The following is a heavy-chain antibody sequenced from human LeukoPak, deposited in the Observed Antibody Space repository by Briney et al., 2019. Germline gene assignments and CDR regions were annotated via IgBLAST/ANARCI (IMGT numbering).Heavy chain of an antibody. D-gene: IGHD6-13*01. V-gene: IGHV4-59*12. CDR2: ISYSGST. CDR3: ARDRTIAAAGTGISDGMDV. J-gene: IGHJ6*02. Sequence: SETLSLTCTVSGGSISNYYWSWIRQPPGKGLEWIGYISYSGSTNYNPSLKSRVTISVDKSKNQFSLKLSSVTAADTAVYYCARDRTIAAAGTGISDGMDVWGQGTTVTVSS. CDR1: GGSISNYY.